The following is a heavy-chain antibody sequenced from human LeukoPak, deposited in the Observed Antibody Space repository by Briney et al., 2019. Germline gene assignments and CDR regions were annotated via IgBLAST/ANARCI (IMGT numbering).Heavy chain of an antibody. J-gene: IGHJ4*02. V-gene: IGHV3-23*01. CDR1: GFTFSSYA. CDR3: ASEDCSSSSCSTHFHY. CDR2: ISGSGGST. D-gene: IGHD2-2*02. Sequence: SGGSLRLSCAASGFTFSSYAMSWVRQAPGKGLEWVSAISGSGGSTYYADSVKGRFTISRDNAKNSLYLQMNSLRAEDTAVYYCASEDCSSSSCSTHFHYWGQGTLVTVSS.